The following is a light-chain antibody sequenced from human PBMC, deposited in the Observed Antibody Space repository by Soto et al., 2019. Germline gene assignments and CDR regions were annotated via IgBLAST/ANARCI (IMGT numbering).Light chain of an antibody. V-gene: IGKV3-20*01. Sequence: EIVLTQSPGTLSLSPGERATLSCRASQSISSSYLAWYQQKPGQAPRLLIYGASSRATGIPDRFSGSGSGTDFTLTIIRLEPEDFAVYYCEQYGSSRWTVGQGTKVEI. CDR1: QSISSSY. CDR3: EQYGSSRWT. CDR2: GAS. J-gene: IGKJ1*01.